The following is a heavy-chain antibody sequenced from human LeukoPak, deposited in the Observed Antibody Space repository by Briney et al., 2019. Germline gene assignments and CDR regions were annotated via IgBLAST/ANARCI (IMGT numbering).Heavy chain of an antibody. Sequence: ASVTVSCKASGYTFTGYYMHWVRQAPGQGLEWMGWINPNSGGTNYAQKFQGRVTMTRDTSISTAYMELSRLRSDDTAVYYCARAKRWLHNAFDYWGQGTLVTVSS. V-gene: IGHV1-2*02. CDR2: INPNSGGT. J-gene: IGHJ4*02. D-gene: IGHD5-24*01. CDR3: ARAKRWLHNAFDY. CDR1: GYTFTGYY.